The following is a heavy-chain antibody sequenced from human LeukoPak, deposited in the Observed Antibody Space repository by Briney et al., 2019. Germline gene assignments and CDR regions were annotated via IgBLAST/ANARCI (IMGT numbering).Heavy chain of an antibody. CDR2: ISAYNGNT. CDR1: GYTFTYYG. V-gene: IGHV1-18*01. CDR3: ARGPRGAAGTYYYYYGMDV. D-gene: IGHD1/OR15-1a*01. J-gene: IGHJ6*02. Sequence: RASVKVSCKTSGYTFTYYGVSWVRQAPGQGLEWMGWISAYNGNTNYAQKLQGRVTMTTDTSTSTVYMELWSLRSDDTAVYYCARGPRGAAGTYYYYYGMDVWGQGTTVTVSS.